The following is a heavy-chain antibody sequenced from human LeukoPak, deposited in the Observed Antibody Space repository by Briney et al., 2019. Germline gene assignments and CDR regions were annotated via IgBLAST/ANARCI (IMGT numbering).Heavy chain of an antibody. CDR2: IYPGDSDT. CDR3: ARLDDYYDSSGYPSPFDY. J-gene: IGHJ4*02. V-gene: IGHV5-51*01. Sequence: GESLKISCKGSGYSFTSYWIGWVRQMPGKGLEWMGIIYPGDSDTRYSPSFQGQVTMSADKSISTAYLQWSSLKASDTAMYYCARLDDYYDSSGYPSPFDYWGQGTLVTVSS. D-gene: IGHD3-22*01. CDR1: GYSFTSYW.